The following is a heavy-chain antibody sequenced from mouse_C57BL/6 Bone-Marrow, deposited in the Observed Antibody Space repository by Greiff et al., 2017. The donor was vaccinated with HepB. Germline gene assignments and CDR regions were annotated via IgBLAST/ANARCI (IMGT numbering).Heavy chain of an antibody. Sequence: VKLMESGAELVRPGASVKLSCKASGYTFTDYYINWVKQRPGQGLEWIARIYPGSGNTYYNEKFKGKATLTAEKSSSTAYMQLSSLTSEDSAVYFCARNYGSSLSWFAYWGQGTLVTVSA. CDR1: GYTFTDYY. CDR3: ARNYGSSLSWFAY. CDR2: IYPGSGNT. J-gene: IGHJ3*01. D-gene: IGHD1-1*01. V-gene: IGHV1-76*01.